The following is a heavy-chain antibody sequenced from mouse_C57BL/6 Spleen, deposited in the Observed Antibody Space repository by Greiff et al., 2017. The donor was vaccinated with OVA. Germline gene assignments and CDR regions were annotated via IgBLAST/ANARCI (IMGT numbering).Heavy chain of an antibody. CDR3: ARRDSSGYWFAY. Sequence: QVQLQQSGAELMKPGASVKLSCKATGYTFTGYWIEWVKQRPGHGLEWIGEILPGSGSTNYNEKFKGKATFNADTSSNTAYMQLSSLTTEDSAIYYCARRDSSGYWFAYWGQGTLVTVSA. CDR1: GYTFTGYW. J-gene: IGHJ3*01. D-gene: IGHD3-2*02. CDR2: ILPGSGST. V-gene: IGHV1-9*01.